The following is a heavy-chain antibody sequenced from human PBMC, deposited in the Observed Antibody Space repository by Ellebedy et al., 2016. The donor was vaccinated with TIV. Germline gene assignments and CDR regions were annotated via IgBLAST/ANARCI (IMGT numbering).Heavy chain of an antibody. V-gene: IGHV4-59*01. D-gene: IGHD5-12*01. CDR3: ARVGHSGYALYYFDY. Sequence: MPSETLSLTCTVSGGSISPYYWSWIRQPPGKGLEWIGYISYSGTTNYNPSLQSRVTISADTSKNQFSLKLTSVTAADTAVYYCARVGHSGYALYYFDYWGQGTLVTVSS. CDR1: GGSISPYY. J-gene: IGHJ4*02. CDR2: ISYSGTT.